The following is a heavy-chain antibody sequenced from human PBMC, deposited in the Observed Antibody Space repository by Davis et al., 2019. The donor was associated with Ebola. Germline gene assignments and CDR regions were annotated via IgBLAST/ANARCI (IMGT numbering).Heavy chain of an antibody. CDR1: GYPFSSYS. D-gene: IGHD3-3*01. CDR3: ARERDSWSGYAFDY. V-gene: IGHV1-3*01. Sequence: AASVKVSCKASGYPFSSYSLQWVRQAPGQRLEWMGWINCGNGNTKYSQNFQGRVTITRDTPTSTAYMDLSSLRTEDTAVYYCARERDSWSGYAFDYWGQGSLVTVSA. J-gene: IGHJ4*02. CDR2: INCGNGNT.